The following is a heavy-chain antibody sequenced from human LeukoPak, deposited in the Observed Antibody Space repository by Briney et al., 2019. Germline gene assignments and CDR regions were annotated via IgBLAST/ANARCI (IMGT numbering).Heavy chain of an antibody. CDR2: IRYDGSNK. CDR3: ARGQSYYYYYMDV. V-gene: IGHV3-30*02. CDR1: GFTFSSYG. Sequence: QTGGSLRLSCAASGFTFSSYGMHWVRQAPGKGLEWVAFIRYDGSNKYYADSVKGRFTISRDNSKNTLYLQMNSLRAEDTAVYYCARGQSYYYYYMDVWGKGTTVTVSS. J-gene: IGHJ6*03.